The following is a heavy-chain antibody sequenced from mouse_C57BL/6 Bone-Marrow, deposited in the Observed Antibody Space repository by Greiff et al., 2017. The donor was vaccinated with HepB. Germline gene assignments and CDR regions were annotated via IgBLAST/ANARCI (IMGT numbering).Heavy chain of an antibody. CDR3: SSYYYGISHYWCFDV. V-gene: IGHV2-2*01. CDR2: IWSGGST. D-gene: IGHD1-1*01. CDR1: GFSLTSYG. J-gene: IGHJ1*03. Sequence: VQLQQSGPGLVQPSQCLSITCTVSGFSLTSYGVHWVRQSPGKGLEWLGVIWSGGSTDYNAAFISRLSISKDNSKSQVIFKMNSRQADDTAIYYCSSYYYGISHYWCFDVWGTGTTVTVSS.